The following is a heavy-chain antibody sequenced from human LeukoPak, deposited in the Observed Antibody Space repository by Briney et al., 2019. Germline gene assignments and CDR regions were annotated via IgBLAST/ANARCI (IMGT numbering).Heavy chain of an antibody. D-gene: IGHD5-12*01. Sequence: PGGSLRLSCEASEFTFSTYWMSWVRQAPGKGLEGVANIKQDGSEKYYVGSVKGRFTTSTDNAKNSLYLQMNSLRADDTALYYCAINGGGDSGYGNFDYWGQGTLVTVSS. CDR2: IKQDGSEK. CDR1: EFTFSTYW. V-gene: IGHV3-7*03. J-gene: IGHJ4*02. CDR3: AINGGGDSGYGNFDY.